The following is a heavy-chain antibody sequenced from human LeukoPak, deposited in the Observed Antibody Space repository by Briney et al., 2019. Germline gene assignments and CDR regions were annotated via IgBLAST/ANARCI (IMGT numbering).Heavy chain of an antibody. V-gene: IGHV1-69*04. CDR3: ARAAAGTCWLDP. J-gene: IGHJ5*02. Sequence: ASVKVSCKASGGTFSSYAISWVRQAPGQGLEWMGRIIPILGIANYAQKFQGRVTITADKSTSTAYMELSSLRSEDTAVYYCARAAAGTCWLDPWGQGTLVTVSS. CDR2: IIPILGIA. D-gene: IGHD6-13*01. CDR1: GGTFSSYA.